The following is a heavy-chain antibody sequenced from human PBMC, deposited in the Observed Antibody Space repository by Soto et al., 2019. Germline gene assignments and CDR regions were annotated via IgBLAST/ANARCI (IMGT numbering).Heavy chain of an antibody. Sequence: QVQLQESGPGLVKPSETLSLTCTVSGGSIGSYYWSWIRQPPGKGLEWIGYIYYSGSTNYNPSLKSRVTMSVDTSKNQFSLKLRSVTAADTAVYYCASDDPAVVTPKYFDLWGRGTLVTVSS. CDR2: IYYSGST. J-gene: IGHJ2*01. CDR1: GGSIGSYY. V-gene: IGHV4-59*01. CDR3: ASDDPAVVTPKYFDL. D-gene: IGHD2-15*01.